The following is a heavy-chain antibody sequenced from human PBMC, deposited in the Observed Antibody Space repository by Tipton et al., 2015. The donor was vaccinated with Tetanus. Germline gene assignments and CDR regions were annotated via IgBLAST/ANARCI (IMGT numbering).Heavy chain of an antibody. CDR3: AREGSSGWFDP. CDR1: GFTFSGYS. D-gene: IGHD1-26*01. V-gene: IGHV3-21*06. Sequence: LRLSCAASGFTFSGYSMNWVRQAPGKGLEWVSSISSSGSHMYYAESVRGRFSISRDNAKNSLYLQMNSLRADDTALYYCAREGSSGWFDPWGRGTLVTVSS. CDR2: ISSSGSHM. J-gene: IGHJ5*02.